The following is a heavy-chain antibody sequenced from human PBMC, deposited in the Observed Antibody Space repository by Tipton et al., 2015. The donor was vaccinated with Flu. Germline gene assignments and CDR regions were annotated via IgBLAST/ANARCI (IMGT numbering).Heavy chain of an antibody. CDR2: INHSGST. CDR1: GGSFSGYY. D-gene: IGHD4-17*01. V-gene: IGHV4-34*01. Sequence: TLSLTCAVYGGSFSGYYWSWIRQPPGKGLEWIGEINHSGSTNYNPSLKSRVTISVDTSKNQFSLKLSSVTAADTAVYYCARDDYGFNWFDPWGQGTLVAVSS. J-gene: IGHJ5*02. CDR3: ARDDYGFNWFDP.